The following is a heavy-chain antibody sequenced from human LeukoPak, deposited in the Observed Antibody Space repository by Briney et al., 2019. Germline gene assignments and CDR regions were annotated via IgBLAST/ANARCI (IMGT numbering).Heavy chain of an antibody. V-gene: IGHV4-59*08. Sequence: SETLSLTCTVSGDSISSYYWSWIRQPPGKGLEWIGYIYYSGGTDYNPPLKSRVTISVDTSKNQFSLKLRSVTAADTTVYYCARHVTISGPYDASDIWGQGTVVTVSP. CDR1: GDSISSYY. D-gene: IGHD5-24*01. CDR2: IYYSGGT. J-gene: IGHJ3*02. CDR3: ARHVTISGPYDASDI.